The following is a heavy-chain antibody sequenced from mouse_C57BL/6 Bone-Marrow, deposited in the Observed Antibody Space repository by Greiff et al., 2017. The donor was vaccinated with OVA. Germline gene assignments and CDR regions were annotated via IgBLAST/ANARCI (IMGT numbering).Heavy chain of an antibody. CDR3: ARDTLFDY. J-gene: IGHJ2*01. Sequence: QVTLKVSGAELARPGASVKMSCKASGYTFTSYTMHWVKQRPGQGLEWIGYINPSSGYTKYNQKFKDKATLTADKSSSTAYMQLSSLTSEDSAVYYCARDTLFDYWGQGTTLTVSS. V-gene: IGHV1-4*01. CDR1: GYTFTSYT. CDR2: INPSSGYT.